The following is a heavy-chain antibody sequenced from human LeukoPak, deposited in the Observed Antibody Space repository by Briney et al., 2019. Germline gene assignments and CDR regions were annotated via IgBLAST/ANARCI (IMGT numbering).Heavy chain of an antibody. CDR2: ISYDGTNK. D-gene: IGHD1-26*01. CDR1: GFTFSSYG. CDR3: ARDFSGELLFDY. J-gene: IGHJ4*02. V-gene: IGHV3-30*03. Sequence: GRSLRLSCAASGFTFSSYGMHWVRQAPGKGLEWVAVISYDGTNKYYADSVKGRFTISRDNSKNTLYLQMNSLRAEDTAVYYCARDFSGELLFDYWGQGTLVTVCS.